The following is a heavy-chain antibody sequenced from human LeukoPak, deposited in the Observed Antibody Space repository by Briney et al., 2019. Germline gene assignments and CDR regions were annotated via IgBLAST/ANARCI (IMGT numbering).Heavy chain of an antibody. CDR2: IYHSGST. CDR1: GDSISSSNW. V-gene: IGHV4-4*02. D-gene: IGHD5-12*01. J-gene: IGHJ4*02. CDR3: ARDPGGYSGYGRGYYFDF. Sequence: SETLSLTCAVSGDSISSSNWWSWVRQPPGKGLEWIGEIYHSGSTNYNPSLKSRVTMSVDKSKKQYSLKLSSVTAADTAVYYCARDPGGYSGYGRGYYFDFWGQGTLVTVSS.